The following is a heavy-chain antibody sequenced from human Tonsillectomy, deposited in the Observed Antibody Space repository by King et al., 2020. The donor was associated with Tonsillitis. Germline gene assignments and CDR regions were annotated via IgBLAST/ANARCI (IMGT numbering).Heavy chain of an antibody. Sequence: VQLVESGGGLIQPGGSLRLSCAASGFTFSNYAMSWVRQAPGKGLEWVSTTSPSGGTTYYADSVKGRVTISRDNSKNTLYLQMNSLRAEDTAVYYCAKDFYRSSWAYYMDVWGKGTTVTVSS. CDR2: TSPSGGTT. CDR3: AKDFYRSSWAYYMDV. CDR1: GFTFSNYA. D-gene: IGHD6-13*01. J-gene: IGHJ6*03. V-gene: IGHV3-23*04.